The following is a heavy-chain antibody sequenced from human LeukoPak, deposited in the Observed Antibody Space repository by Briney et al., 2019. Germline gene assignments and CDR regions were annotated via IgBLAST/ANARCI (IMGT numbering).Heavy chain of an antibody. Sequence: SETLSLTCTVSGGSISSGTYYWSWIRQPAGKGLEWIGRIYTSGSTNYNSSLKSRVTMSVDTSKNQFSLKLSSVTAADTAVYYCAREAYYYDSSGQNTLGYWGQGTLVTVSS. V-gene: IGHV4-61*02. J-gene: IGHJ4*02. CDR1: GGSISSGTYY. CDR2: IYTSGST. CDR3: AREAYYYDSSGQNTLGY. D-gene: IGHD3-22*01.